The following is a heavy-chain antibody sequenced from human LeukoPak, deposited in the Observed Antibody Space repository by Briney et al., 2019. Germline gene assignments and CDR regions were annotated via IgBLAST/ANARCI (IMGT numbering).Heavy chain of an antibody. D-gene: IGHD3-10*01. CDR3: ARGGVHFDY. V-gene: IGHV4-59*10. CDR1: GGSFSGYY. CDR2: IYTSGST. Sequence: PSETLSLTCAVYGGSFSGYYWSWIRQPAGKGLGWIGRIYTSGSTNYNPSLKSRVTISVDTSKNQFSLKLSSVTAADTAVYYCARGGVHFDYWGQGTLVTVSS. J-gene: IGHJ4*02.